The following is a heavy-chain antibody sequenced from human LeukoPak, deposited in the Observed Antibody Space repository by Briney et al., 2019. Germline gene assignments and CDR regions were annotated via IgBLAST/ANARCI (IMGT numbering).Heavy chain of an antibody. J-gene: IGHJ3*02. Sequence: GGSLRLSCAASGFTFSNNWMTWVRQAPGKSLEWVATVKKDASEKYYVDSVKGRFTISRDNAKNSLYLQMNSLRAEDTALYHCARETGSSARLDIWGQGTMVTVSS. D-gene: IGHD6-6*01. CDR1: GFTFSNNW. CDR2: VKKDASEK. V-gene: IGHV3-7*03. CDR3: ARETGSSARLDI.